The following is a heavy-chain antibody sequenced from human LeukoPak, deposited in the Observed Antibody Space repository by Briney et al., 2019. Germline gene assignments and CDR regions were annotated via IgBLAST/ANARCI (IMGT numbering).Heavy chain of an antibody. Sequence: GGSLRLSCAASGFTFSTYSMNWVRQAPGKGLEWVSYISSSSSTIYYADSVKGRFTISRDNAKNSLFLQMNSLRAEDTAVYYCARDLLSIVATGIGFDSWGQGTLVTVSS. J-gene: IGHJ4*02. V-gene: IGHV3-48*01. D-gene: IGHD5-12*01. CDR2: ISSSSSTI. CDR3: ARDLLSIVATGIGFDS. CDR1: GFTFSTYS.